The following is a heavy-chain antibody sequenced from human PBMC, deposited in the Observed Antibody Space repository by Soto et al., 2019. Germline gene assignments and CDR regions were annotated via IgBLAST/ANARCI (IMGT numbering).Heavy chain of an antibody. V-gene: IGHV3-74*01. D-gene: IGHD3-10*01. J-gene: IGHJ4*02. CDR3: ARGTSAGVN. CDR2: INGDGSST. CDR1: GFTFSSYW. Sequence: GGSLRLSCAASGFTFSSYWMHWVRQAPGKGLVWVSRINGDGSSTTYADSVKGRFTISRDNGKNTRYLQMNRLRAEDTAVYYCARGTSAGVNWGQGTLVTVYS.